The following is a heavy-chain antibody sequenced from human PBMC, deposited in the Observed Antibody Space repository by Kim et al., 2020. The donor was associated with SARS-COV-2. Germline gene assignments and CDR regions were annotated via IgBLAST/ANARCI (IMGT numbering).Heavy chain of an antibody. J-gene: IGHJ6*02. CDR1: GGSISPHY. D-gene: IGHD3-10*02. CDR2: IYYRGST. CDR3: ARVFRGMDV. V-gene: IGHV4-59*11. Sequence: SETLSLTCSVSGGSISPHYWTWIRQSPGRGLEWIGYIYYRGSTNYNPSLKSRVTISVDTSKNQFFLKLNCMTAADTGVYYCARVFRGMDVWGQGTTVIVS.